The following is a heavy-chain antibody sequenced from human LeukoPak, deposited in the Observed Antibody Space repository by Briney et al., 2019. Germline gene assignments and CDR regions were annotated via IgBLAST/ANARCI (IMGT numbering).Heavy chain of an antibody. CDR1: GTSITSGGYY. Sequence: PSQTLSLTCTLSGTSITSGGYYWSWVRQHPGQGLEWIGHVYYSGNTHFNPSLESRLTMSVDTSENQFSLNLSSVTAADTAVYYCARLGAAYALDIWGQGTVATVSS. D-gene: IGHD1-26*01. CDR3: ARLGAAYALDI. CDR2: VYYSGNT. J-gene: IGHJ3*02. V-gene: IGHV4-31*03.